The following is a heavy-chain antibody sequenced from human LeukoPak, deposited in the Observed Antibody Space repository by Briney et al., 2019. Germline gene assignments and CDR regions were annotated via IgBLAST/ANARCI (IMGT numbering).Heavy chain of an antibody. CDR1: GGTFSSYA. D-gene: IGHD4-17*01. CDR2: IIPILGIA. V-gene: IGHV1-69*04. Sequence: SVKVSCKASGGTFSSYAISWVRQAPGQGLEWMGRIIPILGIANYAQKFQGRVTITADKSTSTAYMELSSLRSEDTAVYYCARDLGYGDTPDYWGQGTLVTVSS. J-gene: IGHJ4*02. CDR3: ARDLGYGDTPDY.